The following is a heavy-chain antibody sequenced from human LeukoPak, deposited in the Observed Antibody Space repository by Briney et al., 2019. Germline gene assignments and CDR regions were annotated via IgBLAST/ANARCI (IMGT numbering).Heavy chain of an antibody. CDR2: ISYDGSNK. J-gene: IGHJ6*02. CDR3: ARDQSSSAGTGCYGMDV. V-gene: IGHV3-30-3*01. Sequence: SGGSLRLSCAASGFTFSSYAMHWVRQAPGKGLEWVAVISYDGSNKYYADSVKGRFTISRDNSKNTLYLQMNSLRAEDTAVYYCARDQSSSAGTGCYGMDVWGQGTTVTVSS. CDR1: GFTFSSYA. D-gene: IGHD6-6*01.